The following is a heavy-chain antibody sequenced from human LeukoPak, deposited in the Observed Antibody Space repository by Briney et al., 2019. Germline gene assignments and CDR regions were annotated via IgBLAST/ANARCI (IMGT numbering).Heavy chain of an antibody. Sequence: GGSLRLSCAASGFTFSSYSMNWVRQAPGKGLEWVSSISSSSSYIYYADSVKGRFTISRDNAKNSLYLQMDSLRAEDTAVYYCAKDQAYSDTAMVTHYWGQGTLVTVSS. D-gene: IGHD5-18*01. CDR1: GFTFSSYS. J-gene: IGHJ4*02. CDR2: ISSSSSYI. V-gene: IGHV3-21*04. CDR3: AKDQAYSDTAMVTHY.